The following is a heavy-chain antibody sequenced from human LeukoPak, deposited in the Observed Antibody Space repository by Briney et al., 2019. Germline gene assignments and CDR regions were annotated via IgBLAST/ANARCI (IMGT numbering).Heavy chain of an antibody. CDR1: GVSTGSRNFY. CDR3: ARLRDFGGHFFYFYMDV. V-gene: IGHV4-39*01. J-gene: IGHJ6*03. Sequence: SETLSLTCSVSGVSTGSRNFYWAWIRQPPGKGLEWIGNIYHTGSAYSSAALKSRVTISIDTSRDRFSLSLTSLTAADTAVYYCARLRDFGGHFFYFYMDVWGKGATVTVSS. CDR2: IYHTGSA. D-gene: IGHD3-10*01.